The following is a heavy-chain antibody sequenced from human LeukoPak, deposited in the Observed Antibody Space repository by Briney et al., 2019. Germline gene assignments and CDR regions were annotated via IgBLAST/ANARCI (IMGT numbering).Heavy chain of an antibody. D-gene: IGHD5-12*01. J-gene: IGHJ6*02. CDR2: ISAYNGNT. Sequence: ASVKVSCKASGYTFTSYGISWVRQAPGQGLERMGWISAYNGNTNYAQKLQGRVTMTTDTSTSTAYMELSRLRSDDTAVYYCARGDGYDYSYYYYGMDVWGQGTTVTVSS. V-gene: IGHV1-18*01. CDR1: GYTFTSYG. CDR3: ARGDGYDYSYYYYGMDV.